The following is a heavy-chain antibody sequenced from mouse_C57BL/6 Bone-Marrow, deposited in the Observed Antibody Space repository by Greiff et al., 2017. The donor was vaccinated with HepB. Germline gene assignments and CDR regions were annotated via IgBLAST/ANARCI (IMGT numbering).Heavy chain of an antibody. V-gene: IGHV5-17*01. J-gene: IGHJ2*01. D-gene: IGHD1-1*01. CDR1: GFTFSDYG. CDR2: ISSGSSTI. CDR3: ARNYGSGY. Sequence: EVQLVESGGGLVKPGGSLKLSCAASGFTFSDYGMHWVRQAPEKGLEWVAYISSGSSTIYYADTVKGRFTISRDNAKNTLFLQMTSLRSEDTAMYYCARNYGSGYWGQGTTLTVSS.